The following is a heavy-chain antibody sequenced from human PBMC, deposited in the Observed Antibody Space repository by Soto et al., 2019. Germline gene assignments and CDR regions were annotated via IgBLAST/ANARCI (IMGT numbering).Heavy chain of an antibody. CDR2: IYHSGST. D-gene: IGHD4-17*01. CDR1: GGSITSYY. Sequence: SETLSLTCTVSGGSITSYYWSWIRQPPGKGLEWIGYIYHSGSTNSNPSLKSRVTISLDTSKNQFSLKLSSVTAADTAVYYCARPGDYGGDGVDYWGQGTLVTVSS. CDR3: ARPGDYGGDGVDY. J-gene: IGHJ4*02. V-gene: IGHV4-59*08.